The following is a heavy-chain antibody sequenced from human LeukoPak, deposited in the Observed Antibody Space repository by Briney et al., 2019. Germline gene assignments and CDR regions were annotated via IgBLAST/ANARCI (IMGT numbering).Heavy chain of an antibody. Sequence: SETLSLTCAVYGGSFSGYYWSWIRQPPGKGLEWIGEINHSGSTNYNPSLKSRVTVSVDTSKNQFSLKLSSVTAADTAMYYCTRANGYGLIDYWGQGTLVTVSS. CDR1: GGSFSGYY. D-gene: IGHD3-10*01. J-gene: IGHJ4*02. CDR3: TRANGYGLIDY. CDR2: INHSGST. V-gene: IGHV4-34*01.